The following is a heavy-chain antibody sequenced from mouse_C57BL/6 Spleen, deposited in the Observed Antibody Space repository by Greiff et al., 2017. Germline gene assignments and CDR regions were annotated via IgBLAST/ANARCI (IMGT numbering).Heavy chain of an antibody. V-gene: IGHV1-69*01. CDR2: IDPSDSYT. Sequence: VQLQQSGAELVMPGASVKLSCKASGYTFTSYWMHWVKQRPGQGLEWIGEIDPSDSYTNYNQKFKGKSTLTVDKSSSTAYMQLSSLTSEDSAVYYCARRAPDGAFAYWGQGTLVTVSA. CDR3: ARRAPDGAFAY. D-gene: IGHD2-3*01. CDR1: GYTFTSYW. J-gene: IGHJ3*01.